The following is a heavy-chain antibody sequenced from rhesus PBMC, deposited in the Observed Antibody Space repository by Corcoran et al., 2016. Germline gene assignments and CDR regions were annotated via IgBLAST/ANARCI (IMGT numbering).Heavy chain of an antibody. CDR1: GFSFSASY. Sequence: EVQLVESGVGLVQPGGSLRLSCAASGFSFSASYITWVSPAQGKGPEWVAFFKNKADDGTTEYAASLKGRFTISRDDANSIASLQLNSLKTEDTAVYYCTTRANYVLNYWGQGVLVTVSS. CDR3: TTRANYVLNY. CDR2: FKNKADDGTT. J-gene: IGHJ4*01. V-gene: IGHV3S22*01. D-gene: IGHD1-26*01.